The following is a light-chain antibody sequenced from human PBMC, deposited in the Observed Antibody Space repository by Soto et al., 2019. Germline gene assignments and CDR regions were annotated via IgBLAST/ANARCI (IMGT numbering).Light chain of an antibody. CDR2: DAS. Sequence: DIQMTQSPSTLSASVGDRVTITCRASQTISNWLAWYQQKPGKAPKLLIYDASSLEGGVPSRFSGSGSGTEFTLTLSSLQPDEFATYYCQKYYSYWTFGQGTKGEI. CDR1: QTISNW. CDR3: QKYYSYWT. V-gene: IGKV1-5*01. J-gene: IGKJ1*01.